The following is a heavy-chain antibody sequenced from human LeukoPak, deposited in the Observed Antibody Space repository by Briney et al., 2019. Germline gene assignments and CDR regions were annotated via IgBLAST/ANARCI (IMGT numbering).Heavy chain of an antibody. J-gene: IGHJ4*02. D-gene: IGHD3-22*01. CDR2: INPNSGGT. V-gene: IGHV1-2*04. CDR3: ARNYDSSGYYDY. CDR1: GYIFTGFY. Sequence: GASVKVSCKASGYIFTGFYVHWVRQAPGQGLEWMGWINPNSGGTNYAQKFQGWVTMTRDTSISTAYMELSRLRSDDTAVYYCARNYDSSGYYDYWGQGTLVTVSS.